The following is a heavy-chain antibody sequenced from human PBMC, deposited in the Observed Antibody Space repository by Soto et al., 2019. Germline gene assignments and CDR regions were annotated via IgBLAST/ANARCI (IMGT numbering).Heavy chain of an antibody. V-gene: IGHV3-74*01. Sequence: GGALRLSCAASVFTFNIYWMRWIRQAPGKGLVWVSDISSDGSRTSYTDSVKGRFTISRDNTKNTLYLQMNSLRAEDTAVYYFAKGVPYDFWSGYGLGAFDIWGQGTMVTVSS. CDR3: AKGVPYDFWSGYGLGAFDI. J-gene: IGHJ3*02. D-gene: IGHD3-3*01. CDR2: ISSDGSRT. CDR1: VFTFNIYW.